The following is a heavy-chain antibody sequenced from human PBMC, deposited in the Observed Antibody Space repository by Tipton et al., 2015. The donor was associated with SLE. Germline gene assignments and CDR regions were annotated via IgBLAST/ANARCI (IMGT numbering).Heavy chain of an antibody. CDR3: VRVEGAYDQYYFDS. D-gene: IGHD5-12*01. J-gene: IGHJ4*02. Sequence: TLSLTCTVSGGSISRYYWSWIRQPPGQRLEWIGYIHYSGSTKYSPSLKSRVTMSVDTSKNQFSLKPSSVTAADTAVYYCVRVEGAYDQYYFDSWGQGTLVTVSS. CDR2: IHYSGST. CDR1: GGSISRYY. V-gene: IGHV4-59*01.